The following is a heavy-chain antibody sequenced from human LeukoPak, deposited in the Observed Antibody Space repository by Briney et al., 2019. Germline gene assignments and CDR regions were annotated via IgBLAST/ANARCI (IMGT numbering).Heavy chain of an antibody. CDR1: GFTFSSYG. V-gene: IGHV3-30*18. J-gene: IGHJ4*02. D-gene: IGHD1-1*01. Sequence: PGGSLRLSCAASGFTFSSYGMHWVGQAPGKGLEWVAVLSYDGSNKYYADSVQGRFTISRDNSKNTLYLQMNSLRAEDTAVYYCAKWELVGRSGTTAVDYWGQGTLVTVSS. CDR3: AKWELVGRSGTTAVDY. CDR2: LSYDGSNK.